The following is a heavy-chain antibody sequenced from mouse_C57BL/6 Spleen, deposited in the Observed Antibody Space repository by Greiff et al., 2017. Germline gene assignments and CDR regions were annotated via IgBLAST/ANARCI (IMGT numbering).Heavy chain of an antibody. CDR2: IDPSDSYT. J-gene: IGHJ1*03. CDR1: GYTFTSYW. Sequence: QLQQPGAELVRPGTSVKLSCKASGYTFTSYWMHWVKQRPGQGLEWIGVIDPSDSYTNYNQKFKGKATLTVDTSSSTAYMQLSSLTSEDSAVYYCARGYGSSYVGYFDVWGTGTTVTVSS. D-gene: IGHD1-1*01. V-gene: IGHV1-59*01. CDR3: ARGYGSSYVGYFDV.